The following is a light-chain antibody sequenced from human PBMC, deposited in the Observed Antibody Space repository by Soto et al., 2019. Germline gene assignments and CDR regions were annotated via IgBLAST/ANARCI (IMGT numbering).Light chain of an antibody. CDR1: QSVSSY. J-gene: IGKJ5*01. CDR3: QQRSNWPPIT. CDR2: DAS. V-gene: IGKV3-11*01. Sequence: EIVMTQSPATLSLSPGERATLSCSAIQSVSSYLAWYQQKPGQAPRLLIYDASNRATGIPARFSGSGSGTDFTLTISSLEPEDFAVYYCQQRSNWPPITFGQGTRLEIK.